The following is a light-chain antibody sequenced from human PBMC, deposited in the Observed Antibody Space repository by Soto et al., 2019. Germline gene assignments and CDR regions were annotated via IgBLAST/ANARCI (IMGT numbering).Light chain of an antibody. CDR2: DAS. CDR1: QRISSW. V-gene: IGKV1-5*01. J-gene: IGKJ1*01. CDR3: QQYNSYSRT. Sequence: DIQMTQSPSTLSASVGDRVTNTCRASQRISSWLAWYQQKPRKAPKLLIYDASSLESGVQSKFSGSGSGTEFTLTISILQPDDFATYYCQQYNSYSRTFGQGTKVDIK.